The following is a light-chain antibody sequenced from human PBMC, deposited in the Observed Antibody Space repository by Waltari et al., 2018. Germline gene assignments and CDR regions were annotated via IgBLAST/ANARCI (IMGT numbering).Light chain of an antibody. CDR1: STDIRSYKL. V-gene: IGLV2-23*01. CDR3: CSFSGRPWV. CDR2: EDT. J-gene: IGLJ3*02. Sequence: SALTQPASVSGSPGQSITISCTGTSTDIRSYKLVSWYQHHSGEAPKLIIYEDTQRPSGVSNRFSGSKSGSTASLTISGLEAEDEADYYCCSFSGRPWVFGGGTRLTVL.